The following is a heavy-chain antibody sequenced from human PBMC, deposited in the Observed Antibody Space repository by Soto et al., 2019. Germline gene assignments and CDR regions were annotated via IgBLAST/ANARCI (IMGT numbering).Heavy chain of an antibody. V-gene: IGHV4-59*01. D-gene: IGHD6-19*01. Sequence: SETLSLTCTVSGGSISSYYWSWIRQPPGKGLEWIGYIYYSGSTNYNPSLKSRVTISVDTSKNQFSLKLSSVTAADTAVYYCARDMAADYWGQGTLVTVSS. CDR3: ARDMAADY. CDR1: GGSISSYY. CDR2: IYYSGST. J-gene: IGHJ4*02.